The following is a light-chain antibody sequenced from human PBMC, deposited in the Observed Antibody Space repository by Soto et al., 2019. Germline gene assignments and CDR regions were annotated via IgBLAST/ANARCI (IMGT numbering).Light chain of an antibody. CDR2: GAS. J-gene: IGKJ4*01. CDR1: QSIRSS. Sequence: EIGRTQSPATLSLSPGETDTLSCTASQSIRSSIAWYQQDPDQAPSLLIYGASTRATGVTASFSGSGSGKEVTLTISCLQSEHFAVYYCQQYNCWPLTFGGGTKVEIK. CDR3: QQYNCWPLT. V-gene: IGKV3-15*01.